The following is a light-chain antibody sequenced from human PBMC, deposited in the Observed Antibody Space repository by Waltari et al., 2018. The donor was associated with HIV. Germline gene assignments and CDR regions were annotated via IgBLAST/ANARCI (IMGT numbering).Light chain of an antibody. CDR3: GTWDTTLSAVV. CDR2: DDD. CDR1: RSHIANHS. V-gene: IGLV1-51*01. J-gene: IGLJ2*01. Sequence: QSVLTQPPSVSAAPGETVIISCSGSRSHIANHSVSCYQQLPGTAPKLFIYDDDLRHSGIPDRFSGSRSGTSATLGITGLQTGDEADYYCGTWDTTLSAVVFGGGTKLTVL.